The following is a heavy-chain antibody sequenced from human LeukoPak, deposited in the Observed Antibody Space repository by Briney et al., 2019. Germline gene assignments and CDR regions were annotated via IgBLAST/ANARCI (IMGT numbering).Heavy chain of an antibody. Sequence: GRSLRLSCAASGFTFSSYAMHWVRPAPGKGLEWVAVISYDGSNKYYADSVKGRFTISRDNSKNTLYLQMNSLRAEDTAVYYCARDWEDIVVVPAAHNYYYYGMDVWGQGTTVTVSS. V-gene: IGHV3-30-3*01. J-gene: IGHJ6*02. CDR3: ARDWEDIVVVPAAHNYYYYGMDV. CDR1: GFTFSSYA. CDR2: ISYDGSNK. D-gene: IGHD2-2*01.